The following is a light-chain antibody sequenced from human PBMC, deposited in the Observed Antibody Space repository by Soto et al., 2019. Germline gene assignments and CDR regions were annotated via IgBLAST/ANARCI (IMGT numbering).Light chain of an antibody. J-gene: IGKJ5*01. Sequence: EIVMTQSPATLSVSPGEIATLYFSASQSVSGTHLAWYQLTPGQAPRLLIYGASSRATGIPDRFSGSGSGTDFTLTISRLEPEDFAVYYCQQYGSSPITFGQGTRLEIK. CDR2: GAS. V-gene: IGKV3-20*01. CDR1: QSVSGTH. CDR3: QQYGSSPIT.